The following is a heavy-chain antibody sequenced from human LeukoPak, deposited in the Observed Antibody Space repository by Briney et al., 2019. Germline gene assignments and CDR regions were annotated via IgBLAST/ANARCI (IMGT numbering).Heavy chain of an antibody. CDR2: ISSDSNYI. J-gene: IGHJ4*02. D-gene: IGHD3-16*01. CDR3: TRDPGGITKTYYLDY. V-gene: IGHV3-21*01. Sequence: GGSLRLSCTASGFTLSYYSINWVRQAPGKGLEWVSSISSDSNYIYYADSVKGRFNISRDNAKNSLFLQMNSLRAEDTAMYYCTRDPGGITKTYYLDYWGQGHLVTVSS. CDR1: GFTLSYYS.